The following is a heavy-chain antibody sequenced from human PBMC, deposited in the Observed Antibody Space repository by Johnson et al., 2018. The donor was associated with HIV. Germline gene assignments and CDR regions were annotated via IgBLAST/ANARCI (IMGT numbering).Heavy chain of an antibody. CDR2: ISYDGSNK. J-gene: IGHJ3*02. V-gene: IGHV3-30*03. Sequence: QMQLVESGGGVVQPGRSLRLSCAASGFTFSSYGMHWVRQAPGKGLEWVAVISYDGSNKYSAASVKGRFTISRDISKNTLYLQMARLRAEDTAVYYCARGGVWRYDSSASPQRAFDIWGQGTMVTVSS. CDR3: ARGGVWRYDSSASPQRAFDI. CDR1: GFTFSSYG. D-gene: IGHD3-22*01.